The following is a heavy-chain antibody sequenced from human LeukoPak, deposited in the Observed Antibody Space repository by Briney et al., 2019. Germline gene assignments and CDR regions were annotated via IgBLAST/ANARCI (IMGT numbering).Heavy chain of an antibody. V-gene: IGHV4-38-2*02. Sequence: KTSETLSLTCTVSGYSISSGYYWGWIRQPPGKGLEWIGSIYHSGSTYYNPSLKSRVTISVDTSKNQFSLKLSSVTAADTAVYYCARDRRLYYYDSSGYYYWGQGTLVTVSS. CDR1: GYSISSGYY. CDR3: ARDRRLYYYDSSGYYY. CDR2: IYHSGST. J-gene: IGHJ4*02. D-gene: IGHD3-22*01.